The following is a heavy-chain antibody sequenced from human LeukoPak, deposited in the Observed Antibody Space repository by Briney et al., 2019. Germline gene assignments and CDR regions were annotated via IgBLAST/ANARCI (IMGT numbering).Heavy chain of an antibody. CDR2: IIPIFGTA. CDR3: ARAPDYYDSSGYFDY. CDR1: GGTFSSYA. V-gene: IGHV1-69*06. J-gene: IGHJ4*02. Sequence: SVKVSCKASGGTFSSYAISWVRQAPGQGLEWMGRIIPIFGTANYAQKFQGRVTITADKSTSTAYMELSGLRSEDTAVYYCARAPDYYDSSGYFDYWGQGTLVTVSS. D-gene: IGHD3-22*01.